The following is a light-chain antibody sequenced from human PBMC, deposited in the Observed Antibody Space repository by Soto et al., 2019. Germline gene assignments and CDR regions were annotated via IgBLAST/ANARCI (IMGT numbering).Light chain of an antibody. CDR2: AAS. CDR1: QDVSNY. J-gene: IGKJ1*01. CDR3: QNYNGAPWT. V-gene: IGKV1-27*01. Sequence: DIQMTQSPSSLSASVGDRVTITCRASQDVSNYLAWYQQKPGKVPKLLIYAASTLQSGVPSRFSGSGSGADFNLTISSLQPEDVATYYCQNYNGAPWTFGQGTQVEIE.